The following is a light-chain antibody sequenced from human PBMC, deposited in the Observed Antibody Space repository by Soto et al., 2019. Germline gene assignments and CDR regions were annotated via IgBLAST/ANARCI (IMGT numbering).Light chain of an antibody. Sequence: DIVMTQSPDSLAVSLGEGASINCKSGQTVLSTSNNRKCLGWYQQRPGQPPKLLIYWASTRQYGVPDRFSGSGSETDFTLTISSLRAEDGAVYYCLKYCSIPFTLGRGTKLEIK. CDR3: LKYCSIPFT. J-gene: IGKJ2*01. CDR1: QTVLSTSNNRKC. V-gene: IGKV4-1*01. CDR2: WAS.